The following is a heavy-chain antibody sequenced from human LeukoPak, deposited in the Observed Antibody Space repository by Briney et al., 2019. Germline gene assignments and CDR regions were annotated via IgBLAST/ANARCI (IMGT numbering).Heavy chain of an antibody. CDR3: ARGVRQWLAGYYYYMDV. Sequence: SETLSLTCAVYGGSFSGYYWSWIRQPPGKGLEWTGEINHSGSTNYNPSLKSRVTISVDTSKNQFSLKLSSVTAADTAVYYCARGVRQWLAGYYYYMDVWGKGTTVTVSS. J-gene: IGHJ6*03. V-gene: IGHV4-34*01. CDR1: GGSFSGYY. CDR2: INHSGST. D-gene: IGHD6-19*01.